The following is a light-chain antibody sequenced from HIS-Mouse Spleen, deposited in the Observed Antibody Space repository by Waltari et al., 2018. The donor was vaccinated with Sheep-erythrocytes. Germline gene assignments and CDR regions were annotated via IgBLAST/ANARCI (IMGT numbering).Light chain of an antibody. CDR1: QSVSSY. Sequence: EIVLTQSPATLSLSPGERATLSCRASQSVSSYLAWYQQKPCQAPRLLIYDASNRATGIPARFSGSGSGTDFTLTISSLQPEDFATYYCQQSYSTPYTFGQGTKLEIK. J-gene: IGKJ2*01. CDR3: QQSYSTPYT. V-gene: IGKV3-11*01. CDR2: DAS.